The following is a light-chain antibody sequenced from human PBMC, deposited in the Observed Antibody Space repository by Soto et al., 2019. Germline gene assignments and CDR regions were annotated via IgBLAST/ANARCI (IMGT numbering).Light chain of an antibody. V-gene: IGKV3-20*01. J-gene: IGKJ4*01. CDR3: QQYGSSPPLT. CDR2: GAS. Sequence: EIVLTQSPDTLSLSPGERATLSCRASQSVSSSYLAWYQQKVGQAPRLLIYGASSRATGIPDRFSGSGSETDFTLTISRLEPEDFAVYYCQQYGSSPPLTFGARTKVEIK. CDR1: QSVSSSY.